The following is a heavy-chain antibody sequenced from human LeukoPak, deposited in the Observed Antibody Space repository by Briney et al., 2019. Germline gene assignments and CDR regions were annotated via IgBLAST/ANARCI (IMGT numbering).Heavy chain of an antibody. CDR2: INHSEGT. CDR3: AREIDSSGYYYDGGWFDP. V-gene: IGHV4-34*01. D-gene: IGHD3-22*01. Sequence: SETLSLTCAVYGGSFSSYYWSWIRQPPGKGLEWIGEINHSEGTNYNPSLKSRVTMSLDTSKNQFSLKLSSVTAADTAVYYCAREIDSSGYYYDGGWFDPWGQGTLVTVSS. CDR1: GGSFSSYY. J-gene: IGHJ5*02.